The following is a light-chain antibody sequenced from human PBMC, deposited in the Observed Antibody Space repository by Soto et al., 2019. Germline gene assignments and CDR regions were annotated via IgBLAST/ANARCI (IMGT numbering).Light chain of an antibody. V-gene: IGLV2-8*01. J-gene: IGLJ1*01. Sequence: QSALTQSPSASGSPGQSVTISCTGTSSDIGGYNSVSWYQQHPGKAPKVMIYDVTKRPSGVPDRFSGSKSGNTASLTVSALQAEEEADYYCSSYTDRTNLVFGTGTKVTV. CDR1: SSDIGGYNS. CDR2: DVT. CDR3: SSYTDRTNLV.